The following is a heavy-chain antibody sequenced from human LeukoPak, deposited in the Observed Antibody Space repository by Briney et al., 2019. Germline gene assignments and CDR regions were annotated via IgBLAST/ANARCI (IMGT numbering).Heavy chain of an antibody. CDR2: IYYTGNT. CDR1: GGSVSSSLYH. Sequence: SETLSLTCSVSGGSVSSSLYHWGWIRQPPGKGLAWMGSIYYTGNTYYNPSHKSRVTISVDTSKNQFSLKLTSVSAADTAVYYCARLLDCSGDSRYNYYYYGMNVWGQGITVTVSS. D-gene: IGHD2-15*01. CDR3: ARLLDCSGDSRYNYYYYGMNV. V-gene: IGHV4-39*01. J-gene: IGHJ6*02.